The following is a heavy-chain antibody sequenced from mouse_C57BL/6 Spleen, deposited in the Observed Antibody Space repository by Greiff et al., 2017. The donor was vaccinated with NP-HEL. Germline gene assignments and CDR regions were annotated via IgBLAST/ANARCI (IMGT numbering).Heavy chain of an antibody. CDR3: ARARAIDGYADCLDY. CDR1: GYAFTNYL. J-gene: IGHJ2*01. D-gene: IGHD2-2*01. CDR2: INPGSGGT. V-gene: IGHV1-54*01. Sequence: QVQLQQSGAELVRPGTSVKVSCKASGYAFTNYLIEWVKQRPGQGLEWIGVINPGSGGTNYNEKFKGKATLTADKSSSTAYMQLSSLTSEDSAVYFCARARAIDGYADCLDYWGQGTTLTVSS.